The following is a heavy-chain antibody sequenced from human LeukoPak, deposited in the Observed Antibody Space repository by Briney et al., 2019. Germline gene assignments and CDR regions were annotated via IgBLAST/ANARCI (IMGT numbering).Heavy chain of an antibody. D-gene: IGHD1-1*01. Sequence: TSVKVSCKASGYTFSSYDINWVRQATGQGLEWMGYMNPDSGNTGYAQNFQGRVTMTVNTSITTAHMELSSLRPEDTAVYYCARELRRDKYWGQGTLVTVSS. CDR3: ARELRRDKY. V-gene: IGHV1-8*01. J-gene: IGHJ4*02. CDR1: GYTFSSYD. CDR2: MNPDSGNT.